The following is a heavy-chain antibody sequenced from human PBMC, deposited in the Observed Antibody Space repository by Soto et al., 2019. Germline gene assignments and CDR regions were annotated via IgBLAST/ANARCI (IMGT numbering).Heavy chain of an antibody. CDR1: GFTFSSYA. Sequence: PGGSLRLSCAASGFTFSSYAMSWVRQAPGKGLEWVSAISGSSGSTYYADSVKGRFTISRDNAKNSLYLQMNSLRAEDTAVYYCARAYYYGSGSYSVGFLYFDYWGQGTLVTVSS. CDR2: ISGSSGST. CDR3: ARAYYYGSGSYSVGFLYFDY. J-gene: IGHJ4*02. V-gene: IGHV3-23*01. D-gene: IGHD3-10*01.